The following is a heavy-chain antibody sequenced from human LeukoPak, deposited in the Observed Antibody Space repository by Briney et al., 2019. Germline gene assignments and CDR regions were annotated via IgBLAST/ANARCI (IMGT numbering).Heavy chain of an antibody. V-gene: IGHV3-13*01. Sequence: QPGGSLRLSCAASGFTFRSYDMHWVRQATGKGLEWVSGIGTAGEIYYPGSVKGRFTISRDNSKNTLSLQMNSLRTEDTAVYYCAKDWSYRGWAYYYDYWGQGTLVTVSS. CDR1: GFTFRSYD. D-gene: IGHD6-19*01. J-gene: IGHJ4*02. CDR2: IGTAGEI. CDR3: AKDWSYRGWAYYYDY.